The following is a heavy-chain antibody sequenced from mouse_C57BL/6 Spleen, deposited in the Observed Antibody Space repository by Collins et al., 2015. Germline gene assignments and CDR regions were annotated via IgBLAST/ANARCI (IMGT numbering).Heavy chain of an antibody. CDR1: GYTFTSYW. CDR2: IYPGDGDT. D-gene: IGHD6-1*01. CDR3: ARGDSPAY. J-gene: IGHJ3*01. V-gene: IGHV1-87*01. Sequence: QVQLQQSGAELARPGASVKLSCKASGYTFTSYWMQWVKQRPGQGLEWIGAIYPGDGDTRYTQKFKGKATLTADKSSSTAYMQLSSLASEDSAVYYCARGDSPAYWGQGTLVTVSA.